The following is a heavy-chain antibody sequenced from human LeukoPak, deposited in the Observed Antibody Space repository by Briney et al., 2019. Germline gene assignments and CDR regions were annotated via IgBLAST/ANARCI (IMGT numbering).Heavy chain of an antibody. CDR1: GGSISSSSYY. J-gene: IGHJ4*02. CDR3: ARRLYDSSGYYGIDY. V-gene: IGHV4-39*01. Sequence: PSETLSLTCTVTGGSISSSSYYWGCIRQPPGKGLEWIGSIYYSGSTYYIPSLSSRVTISVDTSKNQYSLKLSSVTAAGTAVYDCARRLYDSSGYYGIDYWGQGTLVNGSS. D-gene: IGHD3-22*01. CDR2: IYYSGST.